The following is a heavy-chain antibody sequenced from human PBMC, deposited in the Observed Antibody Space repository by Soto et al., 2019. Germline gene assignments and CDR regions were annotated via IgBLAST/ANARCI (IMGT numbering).Heavy chain of an antibody. CDR3: ASRDPGTSVDY. Sequence: SETLSLTCAVSGGSFTSNNWWTWVRQPPGQGLEWIGEIYRTGSTNYNPSIKSRSTISLDKSENPIYLKVTSLTAADTAVYYCASRDPGTSVDYWGQGTLVTVSS. CDR1: GGSFTSNNW. V-gene: IGHV4-4*02. J-gene: IGHJ4*02. CDR2: IYRTGST. D-gene: IGHD1-7*01.